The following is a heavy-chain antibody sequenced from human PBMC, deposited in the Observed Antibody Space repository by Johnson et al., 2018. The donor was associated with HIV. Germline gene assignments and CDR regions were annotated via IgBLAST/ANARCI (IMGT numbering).Heavy chain of an antibody. Sequence: QVQLVESGGGLVKPGGSLRLSCAASGFTFSDYYMSWIRQAPGKGLEWVSYISSSGSITYSADSVKGRFTSSRDNAKNSVFLQMNSLRAEDTAVYYCARGYHSSGRCDVFDIWGQGTLVTVSS. CDR2: ISSSGSIT. J-gene: IGHJ3*02. D-gene: IGHD6-19*01. CDR3: ARGYHSSGRCDVFDI. V-gene: IGHV3-11*04. CDR1: GFTFSDYY.